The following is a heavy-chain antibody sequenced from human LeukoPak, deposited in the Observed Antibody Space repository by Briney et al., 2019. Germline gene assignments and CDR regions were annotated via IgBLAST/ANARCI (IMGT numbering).Heavy chain of an antibody. Sequence: GGSLRLSCAASGFTFSNAWMNWVRQAPGKGLEWVGRIKSKADGGTIDYTAPVKGRFTISRDDSKNTLFLQMNSLKTEDTAVYYCTTVTFCSNTRCWGQGTTVTVSS. D-gene: IGHD2-2*01. CDR2: IKSKADGGTI. J-gene: IGHJ6*02. V-gene: IGHV3-15*01. CDR1: GFTFSNAW. CDR3: TTVTFCSNTRC.